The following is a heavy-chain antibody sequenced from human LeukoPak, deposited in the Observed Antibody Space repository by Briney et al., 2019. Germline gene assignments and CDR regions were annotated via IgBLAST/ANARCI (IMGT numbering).Heavy chain of an antibody. D-gene: IGHD6-19*01. CDR3: ARAVSSGWYPYYFDY. CDR1: GGSVSSGSYY. V-gene: IGHV4-61*01. J-gene: IGHJ4*02. CDR2: IYYSGST. Sequence: SETLSLTCTVSGGSVSSGSYYWSWIRQPPGKGLEWIGYIYYSGSTNYNPSLKSRATISVDTSKNQFSLKLSSVTAADTAVYYCARAVSSGWYPYYFDYWGQGTLVAVSS.